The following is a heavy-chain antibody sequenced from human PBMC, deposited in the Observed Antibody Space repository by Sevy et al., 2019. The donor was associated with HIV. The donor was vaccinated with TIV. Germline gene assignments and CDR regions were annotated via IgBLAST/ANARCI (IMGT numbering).Heavy chain of an antibody. CDR2: IHYSGFT. J-gene: IGHJ3*02. CDR1: DDSIRNYY. V-gene: IGHV4-59*01. CDR3: ARSPNSAYVSFFPVFDI. D-gene: IGHD5-12*01. Sequence: SETLSLTCTVSDDSIRNYYWSWIRQAPGKGLEWIGYIHYSGFTNLNPSLKSRVTISVDTSKNQFSLRLISVTAADTAQYYCARSPNSAYVSFFPVFDIWGQGTTVTVSS.